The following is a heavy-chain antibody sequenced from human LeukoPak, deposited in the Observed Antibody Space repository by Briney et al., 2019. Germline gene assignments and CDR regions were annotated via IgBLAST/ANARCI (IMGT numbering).Heavy chain of an antibody. Sequence: SETLSLTCTVSGGSISSSTYYWGWIRQPPGKGLEWIGTIYYSGSTYYNPSLKSRVTISVDTSKNQFSLKLSSVTAADTAVYYCARDSMVRGVIIYHNWFDPWGQGTLVTVSS. V-gene: IGHV4-39*07. CDR1: GGSISSSTYY. D-gene: IGHD3-10*01. CDR2: IYYSGST. CDR3: ARDSMVRGVIIYHNWFDP. J-gene: IGHJ5*02.